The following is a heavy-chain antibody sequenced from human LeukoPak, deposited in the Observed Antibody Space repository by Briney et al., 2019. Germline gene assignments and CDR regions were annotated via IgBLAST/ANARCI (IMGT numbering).Heavy chain of an antibody. V-gene: IGHV3-23*01. D-gene: IGHD3-22*01. J-gene: IGHJ4*02. CDR3: AKLKSYYDSSGYVDY. Sequence: GGSLRLSCAASGFTFSGYAMSWVRQAPGKGLEWVSAISGSGGSTYYADSVKGRFTISRDNSKNTLYLQMNSLRAEDTAVYYCAKLKSYYDSSGYVDYWGQGTLVTVSS. CDR1: GFTFSGYA. CDR2: ISGSGGST.